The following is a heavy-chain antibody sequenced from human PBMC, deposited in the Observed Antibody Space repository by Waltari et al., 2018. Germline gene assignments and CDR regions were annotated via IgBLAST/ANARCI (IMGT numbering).Heavy chain of an antibody. D-gene: IGHD3-10*01. J-gene: IGHJ4*02. Sequence: VQLVESGGGLVQPGGSLRLSCAASGFPLRSYWMHWVRQVPGKGLGWVSRINPDGSTINYADAVRGRFTISRDSAKNTLYLQMNSLRAEDTAVYYCTKDTFGEYDSWGQGTLVTVSS. V-gene: IGHV3-74*01. CDR3: TKDTFGEYDS. CDR1: GFPLRSYW. CDR2: INPDGSTI.